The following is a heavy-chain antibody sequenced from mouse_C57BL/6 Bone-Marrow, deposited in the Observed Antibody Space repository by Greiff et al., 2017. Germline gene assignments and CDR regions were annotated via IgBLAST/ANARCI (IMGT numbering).Heavy chain of an antibody. CDR2: IYPGSGNT. CDR1: GYSFTSCY. J-gene: IGHJ3*01. V-gene: IGHV1-66*01. D-gene: IGHD2-5*01. CDR3: ARKVYYSNYGFAY. Sequence: QVQLKESGPELVKPGASVKISCKASGYSFTSCYIHWVKQRPGQGLEWIGWIYPGSGNTKYNEKFKGKATLTADTSSSTAYMQLSSLTSEDSAVYYCARKVYYSNYGFAYWGQGTLVTVSA.